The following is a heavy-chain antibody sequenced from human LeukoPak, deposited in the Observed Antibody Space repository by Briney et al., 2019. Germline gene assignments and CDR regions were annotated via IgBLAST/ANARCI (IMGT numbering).Heavy chain of an antibody. D-gene: IGHD4-17*01. CDR1: GFTFGDYG. Sequence: GGSLRLSCTASGFTFGDYGMSWFRQAPGKGLEWVGFIRSKAYGGTTGYAASVKGRFTISRDDSKSIAYLQMNSLKTEDTAVYYCTRDADGDYEVVDYWGQGTLVIVSS. J-gene: IGHJ4*02. CDR2: IRSKAYGGTT. V-gene: IGHV3-49*03. CDR3: TRDADGDYEVVDY.